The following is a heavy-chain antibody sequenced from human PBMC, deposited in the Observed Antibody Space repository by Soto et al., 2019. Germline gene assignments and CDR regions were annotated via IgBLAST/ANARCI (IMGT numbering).Heavy chain of an antibody. V-gene: IGHV1-69*12. D-gene: IGHD3-10*01. Sequence: QVQLVQSGAEVKKPGSSVKVSYKASGGTFSSYAISWVRQAPGQGLEWMGGIIPIFGTANYAQKFQGRVTITADESTSTAYMELSSLRSEDTAVYYCASSSRITMVRGVILFDYWGQGTLVTVSS. CDR2: IIPIFGTA. J-gene: IGHJ4*02. CDR3: ASSSRITMVRGVILFDY. CDR1: GGTFSSYA.